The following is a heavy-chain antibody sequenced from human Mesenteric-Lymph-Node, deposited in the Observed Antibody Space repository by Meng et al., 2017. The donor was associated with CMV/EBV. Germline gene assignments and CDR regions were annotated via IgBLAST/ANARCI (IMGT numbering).Heavy chain of an antibody. J-gene: IGHJ4*02. CDR1: GYSISSGYY. V-gene: IGHV4-38-2*02. CDR2: IYHSGST. D-gene: IGHD6-13*01. CDR3: ARAAAAGRWAFDY. Sequence: SETLSLTCTVSGYSISSGYYWGWLRQPPGKGLEWIGNIYHSGSTYYNPSLKSRVTISVDTSKNQFSLKLTSVTAADTAVYHCARAAAAGRWAFDYWGQGTLVTVSS.